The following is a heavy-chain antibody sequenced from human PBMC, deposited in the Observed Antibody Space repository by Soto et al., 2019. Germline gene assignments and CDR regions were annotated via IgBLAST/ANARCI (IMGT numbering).Heavy chain of an antibody. CDR3: AREATVSTWEYYFDY. CDR2: IYYSGST. CDR1: GGSISSYY. Sequence: SETLSLTCTVSGGSISSYYWSWIRQPPGKGLEWIGYIYYSGSTNYNPSLKSRVTISVDTSKNQFSLKLSSVTAADTAVYYCAREATVSTWEYYFDYWGQGTLVTVSS. V-gene: IGHV4-59*01. J-gene: IGHJ4*02. D-gene: IGHD4-4*01.